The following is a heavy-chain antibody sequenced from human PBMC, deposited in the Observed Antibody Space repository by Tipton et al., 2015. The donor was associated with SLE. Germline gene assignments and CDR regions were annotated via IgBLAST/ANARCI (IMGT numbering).Heavy chain of an antibody. CDR2: IYTSGST. Sequence: TLSLTCTVSGGSISSGSYYWSWIRQPAGKGLEWIGYIYTSGSTNYNPSLKSRVTISVDTSKNQFSLKLSSVTAADTAVYYCARDGPTTVTTYYMDVWGKGTTVTVSS. J-gene: IGHJ6*03. V-gene: IGHV4-61*09. D-gene: IGHD4-11*01. CDR3: ARDGPTTVTTYYMDV. CDR1: GGSISSGSYY.